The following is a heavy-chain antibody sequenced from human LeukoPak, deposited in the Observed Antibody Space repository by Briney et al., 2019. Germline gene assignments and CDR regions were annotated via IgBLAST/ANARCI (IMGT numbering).Heavy chain of an antibody. CDR2: IYHDGST. CDR3: ARVVSTPFDGRKTSLDS. D-gene: IGHD2-15*01. V-gene: IGHV4-4*02. CDR1: GGSISSNNW. Sequence: PSETLSLTCAVSGGSISSNNWWIWVRQSPEKGLEWIGEIYHDGSTNYNPSLKSRVTISMDKSKNQLSLKLNFVTAADTAVYYCARVVSTPFDGRKTSLDSWGQGILVTVSS. J-gene: IGHJ4*02.